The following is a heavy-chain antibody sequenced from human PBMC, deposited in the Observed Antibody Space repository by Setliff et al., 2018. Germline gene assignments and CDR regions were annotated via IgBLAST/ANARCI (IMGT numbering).Heavy chain of an antibody. J-gene: IGHJ5*02. CDR1: GYSISSGYY. D-gene: IGHD5-18*01. CDR2: IYHSGST. V-gene: IGHV4-38-2*01. CDR3: ARRRDTAMVRIKLPPPHRLGRWFDP. Sequence: SETLSLTCAVSGYSISSGYYWGWIRQPPGKGLEWIGSIYHSGSTYYNPSLKSRVTISVDTSKNQFSLKLSSVTAADTAVYYCARRRDTAMVRIKLPPPHRLGRWFDPWGQGTLVTVSS.